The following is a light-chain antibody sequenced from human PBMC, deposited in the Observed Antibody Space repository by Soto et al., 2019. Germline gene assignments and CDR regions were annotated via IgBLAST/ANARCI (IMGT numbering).Light chain of an antibody. Sequence: EIVLTQSPGTLSLSPGERATLSCRASQSVSSTYLAWYQQKPGQAPRLLIYGASSRATGIPDRFSGSGSGTDFSLTINTLEHEDCAVYYCHHYGSSPLFTFGPGTKVDVK. CDR1: QSVSSTY. CDR2: GAS. CDR3: HHYGSSPLFT. J-gene: IGKJ3*01. V-gene: IGKV3-20*01.